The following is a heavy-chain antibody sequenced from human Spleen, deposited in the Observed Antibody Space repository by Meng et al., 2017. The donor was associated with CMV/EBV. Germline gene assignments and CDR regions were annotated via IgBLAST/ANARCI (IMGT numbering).Heavy chain of an antibody. V-gene: IGHV1-2*02. Sequence: GHSVPFGAELKKPGAPGKVSCKASGYTFTDYYIHWVRHAPGQGLDWMGWINPNTGGTNFAQKFLGRVTMTRDSSISTAYMDLSSLRYEDTAVYYCARDSYYYDSSAPGAPWGQGTLVTVSS. D-gene: IGHD3-22*01. CDR3: ARDSYYYDSSAPGAP. CDR1: GYTFTDYY. J-gene: IGHJ5*02. CDR2: INPNTGGT.